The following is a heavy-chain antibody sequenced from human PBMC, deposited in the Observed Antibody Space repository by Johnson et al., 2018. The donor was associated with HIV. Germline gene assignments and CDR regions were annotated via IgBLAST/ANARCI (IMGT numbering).Heavy chain of an antibody. CDR1: GFTFSSYD. V-gene: IGHV3-13*05. J-gene: IGHJ3*02. Sequence: VQLVESGGGVVQPGRSLRLSCAASGFTFSSYDMHWVRQATGKGLEWVSAIGTAGDPYYPGSVKGRFSISRDNAKNSLYLQMNSLSAEEPALYYCAKASIAVAGKGAFDIWGQGTMVTVSS. CDR3: AKASIAVAGKGAFDI. D-gene: IGHD6-19*01. CDR2: IGTAGDP.